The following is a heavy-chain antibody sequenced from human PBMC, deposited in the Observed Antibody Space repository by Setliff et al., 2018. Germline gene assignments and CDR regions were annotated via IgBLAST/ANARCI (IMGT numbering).Heavy chain of an antibody. Sequence: SVKVSCKASGGPFNSYSFSWVRQAPGQGLEWMGRIIPVLDITRYSQKFQGRVTITADKSTGIIYMGLTSLRSDDTAVYYCARHPPPPNYFDIGALDSWGQGTLVTVSS. D-gene: IGHD3-22*01. CDR2: IIPVLDIT. CDR3: ARHPPPPNYFDIGALDS. CDR1: GGPFNSYS. V-gene: IGHV1-69*02. J-gene: IGHJ4*02.